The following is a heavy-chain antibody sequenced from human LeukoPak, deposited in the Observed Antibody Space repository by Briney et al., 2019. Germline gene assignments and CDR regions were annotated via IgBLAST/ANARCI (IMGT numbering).Heavy chain of an antibody. CDR3: AGSYDYGDYSGGWFDP. CDR2: IYYSGST. J-gene: IGHJ5*02. D-gene: IGHD4-17*01. V-gene: IGHV4-39*01. Sequence: SETLSLTCTVSGGSISSSSYYWGWIRQPPGKGLEWIGSIYYSGSTYYNPSLKSRVTISVDTSKNQFSLKLSSVTAADTAVYYCAGSYDYGDYSGGWFDPWGQGTLVTVSS. CDR1: GGSISSSSYY.